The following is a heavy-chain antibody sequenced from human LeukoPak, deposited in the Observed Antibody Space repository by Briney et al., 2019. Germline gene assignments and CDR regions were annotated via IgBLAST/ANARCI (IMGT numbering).Heavy chain of an antibody. D-gene: IGHD2-15*01. CDR1: GGSISGYH. J-gene: IGHJ5*02. Sequence: SETLSLTCTVTGGSISGYHWNWIRQSPGKGLEWIANIYYTGNADYNPSLKSQVTISVDTSKNEISLILSSVTAADTAVYYCARKTYCSGGRCYGENWFDPWGQGTLVTVSS. V-gene: IGHV4-59*08. CDR2: IYYTGNA. CDR3: ARKTYCSGGRCYGENWFDP.